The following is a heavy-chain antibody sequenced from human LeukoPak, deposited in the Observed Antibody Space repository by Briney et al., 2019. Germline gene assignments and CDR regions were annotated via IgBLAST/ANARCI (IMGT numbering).Heavy chain of an antibody. J-gene: IGHJ4*02. D-gene: IGHD6-13*01. CDR2: ISGSGGTT. V-gene: IGHV3-23*01. Sequence: QTGGSLRLSCAASGFPFSTYWMSWVRQAPGKGLEWVSSISGSGGTTYYTDSVKGRFTISRDNSKNTLYLQMNSLRAEDTAVYYCTKDKVIAAAHSDYWGQGTLVTVSS. CDR1: GFPFSTYW. CDR3: TKDKVIAAAHSDY.